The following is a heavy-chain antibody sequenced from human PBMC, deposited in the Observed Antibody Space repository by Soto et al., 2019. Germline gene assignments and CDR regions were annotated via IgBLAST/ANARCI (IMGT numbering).Heavy chain of an antibody. CDR2: IIPIFGTA. J-gene: IGHJ4*02. V-gene: IGHV1-69*01. CDR1: GGTFSSYA. D-gene: IGHD6-19*01. Sequence: QVQLVQSGAEVKKPGSSVRVSCKASGGTFSSYAISWVRQAPGQGLEWMGGIIPIFGTANYAQKFQGRVTITADESTSTAYMELSSLRSEYTAVYYCARDKEGSSGWAQQWDYWGQGTLVTVSS. CDR3: ARDKEGSSGWAQQWDY.